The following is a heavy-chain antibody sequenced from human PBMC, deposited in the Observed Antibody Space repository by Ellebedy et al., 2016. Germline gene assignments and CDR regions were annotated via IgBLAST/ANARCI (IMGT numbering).Heavy chain of an antibody. J-gene: IGHJ4*02. D-gene: IGHD3-3*01. CDR3: AKPRASYYDFWSGYHDS. CDR1: GFTFSSYA. CDR2: IGGSGEST. V-gene: IGHV3-23*01. Sequence: GGSLRLSCAASGFTFSSYAMSWVRQAPGKGLEWVSAIGGSGESTYYADSVKGRFTISRDNSKNTLYLQMNSLRAEDTAVYYCAKPRASYYDFWSGYHDSWGQGTLVTVSS.